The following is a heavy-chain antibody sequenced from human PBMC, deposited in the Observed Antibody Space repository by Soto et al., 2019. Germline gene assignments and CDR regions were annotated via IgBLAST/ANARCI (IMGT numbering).Heavy chain of an antibody. D-gene: IGHD6-13*01. CDR2: TYSGGTT. CDR1: GFTVSTTY. V-gene: IGHV3-53*01. CDR3: ARAGGSSSWYEHAFDI. J-gene: IGHJ3*02. Sequence: LRLSCAASGFTVSTTYMTWVRQAPGKGLEWVSVTYSGGTTYYADSVKGRFSISRDNSKNTVYLQMNSLRAEDTAVYYCARAGGSSSWYEHAFDIWGQGTMVTVSS.